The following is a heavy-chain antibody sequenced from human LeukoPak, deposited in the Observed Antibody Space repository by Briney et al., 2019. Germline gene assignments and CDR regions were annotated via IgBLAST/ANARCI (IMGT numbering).Heavy chain of an antibody. D-gene: IGHD6-13*01. CDR1: GFTVSSNY. Sequence: PGGSLRLSCAASGFTVSSNYMSWVRQAPGKGLEWVSVIYSGGSTYYADSVKGRFTISRDNSKNTLYLQMNSLRAEDTAVYYCARTYSSSWYWEEYYFDYWGQGTLVTVSS. V-gene: IGHV3-53*01. CDR2: IYSGGST. J-gene: IGHJ4*02. CDR3: ARTYSSSWYWEEYYFDY.